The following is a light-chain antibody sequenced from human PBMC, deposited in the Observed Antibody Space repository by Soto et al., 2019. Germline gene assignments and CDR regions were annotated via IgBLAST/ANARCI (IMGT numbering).Light chain of an antibody. CDR1: QSISRY. Sequence: DIQLTQSPSSMSASVGYRVTITCRASQSISRYLNWYQQKPGKAPRLLMYAASSLQSGVPSRFSGSGSGTDGTITISSLQKEDGATYDGQQSYSTTITFGQGTRLEIK. CDR2: AAS. CDR3: QQSYSTTIT. V-gene: IGKV1-39*01. J-gene: IGKJ5*01.